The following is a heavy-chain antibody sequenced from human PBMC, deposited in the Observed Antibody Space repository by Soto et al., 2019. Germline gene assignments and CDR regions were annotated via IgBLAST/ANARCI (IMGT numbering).Heavy chain of an antibody. CDR1: GFSLSTSGVG. Sequence: QITLKESGPPLVQPTQTLTLTCTFSGFSLSTSGVGVGWIRQPPGKALEWLALIYWDDDKRYSPSLKSRVTITKDTSKNHVVLTMTNMDPVYTTTYYCAHRASYGSGGSCYSGFDYWGQGTLVTVSS. V-gene: IGHV2-5*02. CDR3: AHRASYGSGGSCYSGFDY. J-gene: IGHJ4*02. D-gene: IGHD2-15*01. CDR2: IYWDDDK.